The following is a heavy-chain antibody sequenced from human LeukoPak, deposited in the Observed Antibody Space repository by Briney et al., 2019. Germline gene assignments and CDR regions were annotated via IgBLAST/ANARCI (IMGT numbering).Heavy chain of an antibody. CDR2: ISTGGST. V-gene: IGHV3-23*01. CDR3: AKYCSGGCYSGLDY. D-gene: IGHD2-21*01. CDR1: GFTFSSHF. J-gene: IGHJ4*02. Sequence: GGSLRLSCAASGFTFSSHFMSWVRQAPGKGLEWVSTISTGGSTYYADSVKGRFTISRDNSKNTLHLQMNGLRAEDTAVYYCAKYCSGGCYSGLDYRGQGTLVTVSS.